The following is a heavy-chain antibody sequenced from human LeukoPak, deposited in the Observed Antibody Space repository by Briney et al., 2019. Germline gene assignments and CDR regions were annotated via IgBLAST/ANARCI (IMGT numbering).Heavy chain of an antibody. CDR1: GFTFSDCV. D-gene: IGHD3-3*01. V-gene: IGHV3-23*01. CDR2: ITAGGGST. CDR3: AKDLPGITIFGALHY. Sequence: GGSLRLSCEASGFTFSDCVMSWLRQAPGKGLEWVSTITAGGGSTYYGDSVKGRFTISRDNSKNTLYLQLNSLRADDTAVYYCAKDLPGITIFGALHYWGQGALVTVS. J-gene: IGHJ4*02.